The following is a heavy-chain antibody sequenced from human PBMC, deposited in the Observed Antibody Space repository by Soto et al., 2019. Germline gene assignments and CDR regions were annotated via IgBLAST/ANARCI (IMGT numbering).Heavy chain of an antibody. D-gene: IGHD2-2*02. CDR2: IYYSGST. CDR1: GGSISSGDYY. V-gene: IGHV4-30-4*01. J-gene: IGHJ5*02. Sequence: TLSLTCTVSGGSISSGDYYWSWIRQPPGKGLEWIGYIYYSGSTYYNPSLKSRVTISVDTSKNQFSLKLSSVTAADTAVYYCAVVPAAIGYFRFFDPWGQGTLVTAPQ. CDR3: AVVPAAIGYFRFFDP.